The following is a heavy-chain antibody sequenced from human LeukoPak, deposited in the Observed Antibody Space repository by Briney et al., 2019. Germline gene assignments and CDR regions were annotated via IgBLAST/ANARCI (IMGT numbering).Heavy chain of an antibody. CDR3: ARDSSGWSGY. CDR2: INPNSGGT. V-gene: IGHV1-2*06. J-gene: IGHJ4*02. Sequence: KASCKASGXTFXGYYXHWVRQXPGQGLEWMGRINPNSGGTNYAQKFQGRVTMTRDTSISTAYMELSRLRSDDTAVYYCARDSSGWSGYWGQGTLVTVSS. CDR1: GXTFXGYY. D-gene: IGHD6-19*01.